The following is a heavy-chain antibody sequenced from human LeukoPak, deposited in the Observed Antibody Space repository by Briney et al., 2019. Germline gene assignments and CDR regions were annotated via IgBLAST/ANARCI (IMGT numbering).Heavy chain of an antibody. CDR3: AKVRAPRSAFDI. V-gene: IGHV3-23*01. Sequence: PGGSLRVSCVASGFTLSSYGMSWVRQAPGKGLEWVSSIGSGGTTFYADSVKGRFTVSRDNSKNTLFLQVNSLRAEDTGVYFCAKVRAPRSAFDIWGQGTMVTVSS. CDR1: GFTLSSYG. CDR2: IGSGGTT. J-gene: IGHJ3*02.